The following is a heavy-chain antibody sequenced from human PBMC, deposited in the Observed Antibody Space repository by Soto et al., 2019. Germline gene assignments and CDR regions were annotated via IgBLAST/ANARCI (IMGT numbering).Heavy chain of an antibody. CDR3: ARAPGSVDY. CDR2: INPSGGST. CDR1: GYTFTSYY. Sequence: QVQLVQSGAEVKKPGASVKVSCKASGYTFTSYYMHWGRQAPGQGLEWMGIINPSGGSTSYAQKFQGRVTMNRDTSTSTGYMELSSLRSEDTAVYYCARAPGSVDYWGQGTLVTVSS. J-gene: IGHJ4*02. V-gene: IGHV1-46*03. D-gene: IGHD6-25*01.